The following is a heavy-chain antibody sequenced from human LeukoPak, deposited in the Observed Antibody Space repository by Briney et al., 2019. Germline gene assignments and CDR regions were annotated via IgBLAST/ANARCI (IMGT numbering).Heavy chain of an antibody. J-gene: IGHJ3*02. CDR3: ARGRSITLLRGVAMSDGFDI. D-gene: IGHD3-10*01. Sequence: GGSLRLSCTASGFTFTSYGMNWVRQAPGKGLEWVSFIDTSGSYIYYGDSLKGRVTISRDNAKNSLYPQMNGLRAEDTAVYYCARGRSITLLRGVAMSDGFDIWGQGAMVTVSS. V-gene: IGHV3-21*01. CDR2: IDTSGSYI. CDR1: GFTFTSYG.